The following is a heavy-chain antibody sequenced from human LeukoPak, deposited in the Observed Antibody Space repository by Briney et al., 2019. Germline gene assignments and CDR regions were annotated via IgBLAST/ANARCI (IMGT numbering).Heavy chain of an antibody. CDR2: IIPILGIA. V-gene: IGHV1-69*02. J-gene: IGHJ5*02. Sequence: SVKVSCKASGGTFSSYTISWVRQAPGQGLEWMGRIIPILGIANYAQKFQGRVTITADKSTSTAYMELSSLRSEDAAVYYCARAPCSSTSCYSGLNWFDPWGQGTLVTVSS. D-gene: IGHD2-2*01. CDR3: ARAPCSSTSCYSGLNWFDP. CDR1: GGTFSSYT.